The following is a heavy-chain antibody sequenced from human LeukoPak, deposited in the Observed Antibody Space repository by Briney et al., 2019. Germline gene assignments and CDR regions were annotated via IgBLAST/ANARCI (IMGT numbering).Heavy chain of an antibody. CDR1: GYTFTGYY. V-gene: IGHV1-2*02. J-gene: IGHJ4*02. Sequence: ASVKVSCKASGYTFTGYYIHWVRQAPGQGLEWMGWIIPNSGGTNYAQKFQGRVTMTRDTSISTVYMELSRLRSDDTAVYYCAKTYYGSGFDYWGQGTLVTVSS. CDR2: IIPNSGGT. D-gene: IGHD3-10*01. CDR3: AKTYYGSGFDY.